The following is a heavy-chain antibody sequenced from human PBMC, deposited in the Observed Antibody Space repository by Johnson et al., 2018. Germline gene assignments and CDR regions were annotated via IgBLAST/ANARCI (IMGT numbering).Heavy chain of an antibody. CDR1: GFTFDDYA. CDR2: ISWDSGNI. V-gene: IGHV3-9*01. CDR3: ARRLRGSSGACDI. Sequence: SCAASGFTFDDYAMHWVRQAPGKGLEWVSCISWDSGNIGYAASVRGRFTISRDNAKNSMYLQMNSLRAEDTAVYYCARRLRGSSGACDIWGQGTMVIVSS. D-gene: IGHD4-23*01. J-gene: IGHJ3*02.